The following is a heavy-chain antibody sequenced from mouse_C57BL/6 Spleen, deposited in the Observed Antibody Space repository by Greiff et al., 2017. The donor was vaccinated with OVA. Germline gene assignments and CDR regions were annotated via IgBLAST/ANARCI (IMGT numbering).Heavy chain of an antibody. J-gene: IGHJ2*01. Sequence: EVKLQESGPGLVKPSQSPSLTCSVTGYSITSGYYWNWIRQFPGNKLEWMGYISYDGSNNYNPSLKNRISITRDTSKNQFFLKLNSVTTEDTATYYCATYGNYFDDWGKGTTLTVSS. CDR2: ISYDGSN. CDR1: GYSITSGYY. V-gene: IGHV3-6*01. CDR3: ATYGNYFDD. D-gene: IGHD2-1*01.